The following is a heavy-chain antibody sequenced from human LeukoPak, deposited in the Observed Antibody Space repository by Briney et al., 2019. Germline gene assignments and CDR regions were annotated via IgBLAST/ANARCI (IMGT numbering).Heavy chain of an antibody. CDR3: VRPDFSISWPLEF. Sequence: GASVKVSCKASGYLFTDYYMHWVRQAPGQGLEWMGVINPSRGNTNYAQMFQDRVTMTSDTPTTTVYMELSNLRSEDTAVFYCVRPDFSISWPLEFWGQGTLVTVSS. J-gene: IGHJ4*02. CDR2: INPSRGNT. V-gene: IGHV1-46*01. CDR1: GYLFTDYY. D-gene: IGHD6-13*01.